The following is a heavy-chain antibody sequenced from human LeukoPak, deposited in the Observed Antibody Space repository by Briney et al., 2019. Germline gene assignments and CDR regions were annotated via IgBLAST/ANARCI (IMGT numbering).Heavy chain of an antibody. CDR3: VRSPTSGTYYNRPYYFDY. J-gene: IGHJ4*02. D-gene: IGHD3-10*01. CDR2: INPNRGET. Sequence: LEASVKVSCKASGYTFTAYLLHWVRQAPGQGLEWMGWINPNRGETDYAQNFQGRVTVTRDTSINTAYMDLNRLRPDDTAVYYCVRSPTSGTYYNRPYYFDYWGQGTLVTVSS. CDR1: GYTFTAYL. V-gene: IGHV1-2*03.